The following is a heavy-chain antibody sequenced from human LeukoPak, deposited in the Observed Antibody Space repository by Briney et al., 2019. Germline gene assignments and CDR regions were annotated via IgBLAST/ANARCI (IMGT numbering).Heavy chain of an antibody. V-gene: IGHV3-23*01. CDR2: IGYSGYNA. D-gene: IGHD3-16*02. CDR1: GFTFSISA. J-gene: IGHJ3*01. Sequence: PGGSLRLSCAASGFTFSISAMSWVRQAPGKGLDWVSLIGYSGYNAYYADSVRGRFTISRDNSKDTLYLHMHSLRAEDTAIYYCARDIELSTWGLGTMVTVSS. CDR3: ARDIELST.